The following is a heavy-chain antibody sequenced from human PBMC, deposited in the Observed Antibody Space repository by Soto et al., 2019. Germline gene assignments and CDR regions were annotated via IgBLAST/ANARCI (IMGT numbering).Heavy chain of an antibody. Sequence: QVQLVQSGAEVKKPGASVKVSCKASGYTFTSYYMHWVRQAPGQGLEWMGIINPSGGSTSYAQKFQGRFTMTRDTSTSTVYMELSSLRSEDTAVYYCARGPQAPYFDYGDYSPGGLGWYFDLWGRGTLVTVSS. CDR3: ARGPQAPYFDYGDYSPGGLGWYFDL. CDR1: GYTFTSYY. D-gene: IGHD4-17*01. V-gene: IGHV1-46*03. J-gene: IGHJ2*01. CDR2: INPSGGST.